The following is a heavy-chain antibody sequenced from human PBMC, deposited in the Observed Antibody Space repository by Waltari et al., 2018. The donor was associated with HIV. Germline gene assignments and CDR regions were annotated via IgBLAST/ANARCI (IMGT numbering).Heavy chain of an antibody. Sequence: QVQLQESGPGLVKPSQTLSLTCTVSGGSISSGDYYRSWIRQPPGKGLEWIGYIYYSGSTYYNPSLKSRVTISVDTSKNQFSLKLSSVTAADTAVYYCARDPRIAAADPYWYFDLWGRGTLVTVSS. CDR3: ARDPRIAAADPYWYFDL. CDR1: GGSISSGDYY. D-gene: IGHD6-13*01. CDR2: IYYSGST. J-gene: IGHJ2*01. V-gene: IGHV4-30-4*01.